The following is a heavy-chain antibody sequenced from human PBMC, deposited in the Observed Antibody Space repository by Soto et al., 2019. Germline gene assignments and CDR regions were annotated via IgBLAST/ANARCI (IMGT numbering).Heavy chain of an antibody. V-gene: IGHV4-39*01. D-gene: IGHD6-6*01. J-gene: IGHJ4*02. Sequence: QLQLQESGPGLVKPSETLSLTCTVSGGSISSSPYYWGWIRQPPGKGLERIGSIHYSGSTYYNPSLNSRDTISIDTSKNQFALKLSSGTAADTAMYYCIGGSSGYWGQGTLVTVSP. CDR1: GGSISSSPYY. CDR2: IHYSGST. CDR3: IGGSSGY.